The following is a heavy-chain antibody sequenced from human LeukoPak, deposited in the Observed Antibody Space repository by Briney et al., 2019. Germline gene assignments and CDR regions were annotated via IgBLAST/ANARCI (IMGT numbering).Heavy chain of an antibody. D-gene: IGHD3-10*01. J-gene: IGHJ4*02. CDR2: INHSGST. V-gene: IGHV4-34*01. Sequence: SETLSLTCAVYGGSFSGYYWSWIRQPPGKGLEWIGEINHSGSTNYNPSLKSRVTISVDTSKNQFSLKLSSVTAADTAVYYCARMGITMVRGVIDHWGQGTLVTVSS. CDR3: ARMGITMVRGVIDH. CDR1: GGSFSGYY.